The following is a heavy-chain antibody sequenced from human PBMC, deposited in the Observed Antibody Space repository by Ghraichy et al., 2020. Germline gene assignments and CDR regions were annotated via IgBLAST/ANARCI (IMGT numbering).Heavy chain of an antibody. D-gene: IGHD3-22*01. CDR1: GFTFSSYA. Sequence: GGSLRLSCAASGFTFSSYAMSWVRQAPGKGLEWVSAISGSGGSTYYADSVKGRFTISRDNPKNTLYLQMNSLRAEDTAVYYCAKLSYYYDSSGYYRGSYYFDYWGQGTLVTVSS. CDR2: ISGSGGST. J-gene: IGHJ4*02. V-gene: IGHV3-23*01. CDR3: AKLSYYYDSSGYYRGSYYFDY.